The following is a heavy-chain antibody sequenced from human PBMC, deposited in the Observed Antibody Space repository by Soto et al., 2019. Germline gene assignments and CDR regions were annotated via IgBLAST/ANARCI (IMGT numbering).Heavy chain of an antibody. CDR2: INAGNGNT. J-gene: IGHJ4*02. CDR1: GYTFTSYA. D-gene: IGHD4-17*01. V-gene: IGHV1-3*01. Sequence: ASVKVSCKASGYTFTSYAMHWVRQAPGQRLEWMGWINAGNGNTKYSQKFQGRVTITRDTSASTAYMELSSLRSEDTAVYYCARWPDYGGNSVLGYFDYWGQGNLVTVSS. CDR3: ARWPDYGGNSVLGYFDY.